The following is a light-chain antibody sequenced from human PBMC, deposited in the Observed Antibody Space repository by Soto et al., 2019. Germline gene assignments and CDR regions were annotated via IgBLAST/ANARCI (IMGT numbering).Light chain of an antibody. CDR2: GHS. CDR1: NSNIGAGYD. V-gene: IGLV1-40*01. J-gene: IGLJ1*01. Sequence: QSVLTQPPSVSGAPGQRVTISCTGSNSNIGAGYDVHWYQQLPGTAPKLLIYGHSNRASGVPDRFSGSKSGTSASLAITGLQAEDEADYYCQSYDSSLSTYVFGTGTKVTVL. CDR3: QSYDSSLSTYV.